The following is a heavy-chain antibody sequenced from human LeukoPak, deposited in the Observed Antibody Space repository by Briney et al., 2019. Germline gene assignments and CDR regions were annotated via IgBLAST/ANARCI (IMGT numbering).Heavy chain of an antibody. CDR1: RGTFSRYA. V-gene: IGHV1-69*13. CDR3: SRRGHSCGDYPFDY. CDR2: IFQIFGTA. D-gene: IGHD4-17*01. J-gene: IGHJ4*02. Sequence: SVPVSFKASRGTFSRYALSGVRPAPGQGVEWMGRIFQIFGTANYAQKLQGRVTHTLDESTSTASMELSSQTSRDAAGYDWSRRGHSCGDYPFDYRGQRTLVTVSS.